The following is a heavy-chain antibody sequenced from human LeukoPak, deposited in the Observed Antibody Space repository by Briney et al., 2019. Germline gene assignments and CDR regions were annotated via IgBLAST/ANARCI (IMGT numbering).Heavy chain of an antibody. J-gene: IGHJ6*03. CDR3: ARDTARGRYYYYYMDV. CDR2: IYSGGST. V-gene: IGHV3-53*01. Sequence: GGSLRLSCAASGFTVSSNYMSWVRQAPGKGLEWVSVIYSGGSTYYADSVMGRFPISRDNSKNTLYLQMISLRAEDTAVYYCARDTARGRYYYYYMDVWGKGTTVTVSS. D-gene: IGHD5-18*01. CDR1: GFTVSSNY.